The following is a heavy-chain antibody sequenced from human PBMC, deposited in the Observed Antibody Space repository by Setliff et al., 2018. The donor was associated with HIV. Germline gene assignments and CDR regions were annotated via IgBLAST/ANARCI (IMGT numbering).Heavy chain of an antibody. CDR3: ARGLVVVTDSDYDTNYYYYYYMDV. CDR1: GGSISSGSYY. D-gene: IGHD5-12*01. V-gene: IGHV4-61*09. Sequence: SETLSLTCTVSGGSISSGSYYWSWIRQPAGEGLEWIGQIHTTGTTNCNPSLKSRVTISADTPKNQLSLKLTSVTAADTAVYYCARGLVVVTDSDYDTNYYYYYYMDVWGKGTTVTVS. J-gene: IGHJ6*03. CDR2: IHTTGTT.